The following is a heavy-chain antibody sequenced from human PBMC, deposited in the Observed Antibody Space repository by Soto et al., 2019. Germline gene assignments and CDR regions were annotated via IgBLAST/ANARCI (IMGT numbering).Heavy chain of an antibody. J-gene: IGHJ4*02. Sequence: SETLSLTCTVSGGSISSSSYYWGWIRQPPGKGLEWIGSIYYSGSTYYNPSLKSRVTISVDTSKNQFSLKLSSVTAADTAVYYCAVVWFGAPAERKSKREFDYWGQGTLVTVSS. V-gene: IGHV4-39*01. CDR3: AVVWFGAPAERKSKREFDY. CDR2: IYYSGST. CDR1: GGSISSSSYY. D-gene: IGHD3-10*01.